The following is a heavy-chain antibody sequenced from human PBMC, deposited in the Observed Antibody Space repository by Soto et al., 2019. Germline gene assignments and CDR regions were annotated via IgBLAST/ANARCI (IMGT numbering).Heavy chain of an antibody. D-gene: IGHD3-16*01. CDR3: AKLLRLGELFGPSYGMDV. V-gene: IGHV3-23*01. CDR2: TSQSGGST. J-gene: IGHJ6*02. Sequence: EVQLLESGGGLAQPGEFLRLSCAASGFTFSMYAMTWVRQAPGKGLEWVSATSQSGGSTYYADSVKGRFSISRDNSKNTLYLQMNSLRAEDTAVYYCAKLLRLGELFGPSYGMDVWGQGTTVTVSS. CDR1: GFTFSMYA.